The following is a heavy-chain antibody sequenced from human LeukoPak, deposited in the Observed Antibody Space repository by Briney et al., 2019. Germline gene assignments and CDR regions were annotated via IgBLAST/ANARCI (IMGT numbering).Heavy chain of an antibody. CDR3: ARLRYNWNYGVYYFDY. J-gene: IGHJ4*02. D-gene: IGHD1-7*01. CDR1: GGSISIYY. Sequence: SETLSLTCTVSGGSISIYYWSWIRQPPGKGLEWIGYIYTSGSTNYNPSLKSRVTISVDTSKNQFSLKLSSVTAADTAVYYCARLRYNWNYGVYYFDYWGQGTLVTVSS. V-gene: IGHV4-4*09. CDR2: IYTSGST.